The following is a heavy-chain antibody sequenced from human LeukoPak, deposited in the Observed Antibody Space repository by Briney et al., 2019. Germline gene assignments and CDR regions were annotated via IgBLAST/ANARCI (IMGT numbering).Heavy chain of an antibody. D-gene: IGHD6-6*01. CDR3: ARGVHRFDP. CDR1: GFTFSSYN. Sequence: KPGGSLRLSCAASGFTFSSYNMNWVCQAPGKGLEWVSSITSSSTYIYYADSVKGRFTISRDNAKNSMYLQMNSLRDEDTAVYYCARGVHRFDPWGQGTLVTVSS. CDR2: ITSSSTYI. J-gene: IGHJ5*02. V-gene: IGHV3-21*01.